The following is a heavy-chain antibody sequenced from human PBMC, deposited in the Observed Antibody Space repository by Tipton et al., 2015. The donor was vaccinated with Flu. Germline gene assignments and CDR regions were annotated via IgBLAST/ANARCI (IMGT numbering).Heavy chain of an antibody. D-gene: IGHD3-3*01. CDR2: IYYSGST. J-gene: IGHJ4*02. Sequence: TLSLTCTVSGGSISSSSYYWGWIRQPPGKGLEWIGSIYYSGSTYYNPSLKSRVTISVDTSKNQFSLKLSSVTAADTAVYYCARDLAGGFLEYWGQGTLVTVSS. CDR1: GGSISSSSYY. V-gene: IGHV4-39*07. CDR3: ARDLAGGFLEY.